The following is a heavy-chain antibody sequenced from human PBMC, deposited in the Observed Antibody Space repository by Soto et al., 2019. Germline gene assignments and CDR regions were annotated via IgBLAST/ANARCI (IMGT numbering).Heavy chain of an antibody. D-gene: IGHD2-8*01. CDR3: ARDNGMAGSFDP. J-gene: IGHJ5*02. CDR1: GFTFSRYS. V-gene: IGHV3-48*02. Sequence: PGGSLSLSCAASGFTFSRYSMNRVRQAPGKGLEWISYITSSSSTIYYADSVKGRFTISRDNAKNSLYLQMNSLRDEDTAMYYCARDNGMAGSFDPWGQGTLVTVSS. CDR2: ITSSSSTI.